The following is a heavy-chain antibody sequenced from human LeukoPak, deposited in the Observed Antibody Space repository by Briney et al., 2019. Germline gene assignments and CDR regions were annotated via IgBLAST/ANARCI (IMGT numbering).Heavy chain of an antibody. CDR2: INYSGST. CDR3: AKSYSSLFFY. J-gene: IGHJ4*02. CDR1: GGSFSGYY. D-gene: IGHD6-6*01. Sequence: SETLSLTCAVYGGSFSGYYWSWIRQPPGKGLEWIGEINYSGSTNYNPSLKSRVTISVDTSKNQFSLKLSSVTAADTAVYYCAKSYSSLFFYWGQGTLVTVSS. V-gene: IGHV4-34*01.